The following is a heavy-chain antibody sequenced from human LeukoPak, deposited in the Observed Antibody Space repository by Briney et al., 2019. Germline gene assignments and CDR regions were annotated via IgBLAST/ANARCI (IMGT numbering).Heavy chain of an antibody. CDR1: GFTVSPHG. Sequence: PGGSLRLSCAASGFTVSPHGMHWVRQAPGKGLEWVTFIRFDGSKEYYRDSVKGRFTISRDNSKNTLYLQMNSLRTEDTAVNYCAGDFDYWGQGTLVTVSS. CDR2: IRFDGSKE. J-gene: IGHJ4*02. V-gene: IGHV3-30*02. CDR3: AGDFDY.